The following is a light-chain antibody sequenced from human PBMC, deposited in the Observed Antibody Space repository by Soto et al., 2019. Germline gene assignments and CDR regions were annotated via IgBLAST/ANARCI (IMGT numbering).Light chain of an antibody. J-gene: IGKJ2*01. V-gene: IGKV3-20*01. CDR1: QSVSNNY. CDR2: GSS. CDR3: QQYGSSPPYT. Sequence: EVVLTQSPGTLSLSPGERATLSCRASQSVSNNYFAWYQQKPGQAPRLLIFGSSDRATGTPDRFSGSGSGIDFTLTISRLEPEDFAVYYCQQYGSSPPYTFGQGTKLEIK.